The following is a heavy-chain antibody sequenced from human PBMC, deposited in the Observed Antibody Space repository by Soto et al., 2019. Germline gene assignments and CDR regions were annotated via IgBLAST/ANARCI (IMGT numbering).Heavy chain of an antibody. V-gene: IGHV4-59*01. CDR3: AEVVSGAKRDY. CDR1: GVSINNYD. CDR2: LYYTWCT. J-gene: IGHJ4*02. Sequence: SETLSLTCTVSGVSINNYDWTWIRQPPGKRLERIRALYYTWCTTYNPSLSSRVTFSVDTSKNQFSLNLMSVTAAYTAVSFCAEVVSGAKRDYWDQGALVT.